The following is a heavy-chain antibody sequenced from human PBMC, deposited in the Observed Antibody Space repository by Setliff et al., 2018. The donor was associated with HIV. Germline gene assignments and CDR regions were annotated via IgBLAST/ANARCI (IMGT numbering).Heavy chain of an antibody. CDR1: GGSISGSDYY. Sequence: SETLSLTCTVSGGSISGSDYYWGWIRQPPGKGLEWIGSIYYSGTAYYNPSLKSRVTISVDTSKNQFSLKLSSVTAADTAVYYCASEKKAWSVSDSFYEYWGQGVPVTVSS. V-gene: IGHV4-39*01. CDR3: ASEKKAWSVSDSFYEY. D-gene: IGHD3-3*01. CDR2: IYYSGTA. J-gene: IGHJ4*02.